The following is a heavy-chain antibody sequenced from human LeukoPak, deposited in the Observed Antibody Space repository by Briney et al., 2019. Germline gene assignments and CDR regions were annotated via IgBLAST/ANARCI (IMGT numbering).Heavy chain of an antibody. J-gene: IGHJ6*03. CDR2: FDPEDGET. D-gene: IGHD2-2*01. Sequence: ASVKVSCKVSGYTLTELSMHWVRQAPGKGLEWMGGFDPEDGETIYAQKFQGRVTMTEDTSTDTAYMELSSLRSEDTAVYYCATVVPAAMTYYYYYMDVWGKGTTVTVSS. CDR3: ATVVPAAMTYYYYYMDV. V-gene: IGHV1-24*01. CDR1: GYTLTELS.